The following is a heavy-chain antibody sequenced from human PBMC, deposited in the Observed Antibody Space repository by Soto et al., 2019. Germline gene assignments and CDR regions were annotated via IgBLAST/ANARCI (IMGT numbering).Heavy chain of an antibody. J-gene: IGHJ6*04. CDR2: IGSSSSYI. D-gene: IGHD5-12*01. CDR3: ARDWATIDYYYYYYYGMDV. Sequence: PEGSLRLSCAASGFTFSSCIMNWVRQAPGKGLEWVSSIGSSSSYIYYADSVKGRFTISRDNAKNSLYLQMNSLRAEDTAVYYCARDWATIDYYYYYYYGMDVCGKGTTVTLSS. CDR1: GFTFSSCI. V-gene: IGHV3-21*01.